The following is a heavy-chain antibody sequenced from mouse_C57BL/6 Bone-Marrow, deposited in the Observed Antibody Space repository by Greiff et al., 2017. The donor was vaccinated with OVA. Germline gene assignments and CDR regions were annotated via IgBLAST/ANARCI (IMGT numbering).Heavy chain of an antibody. CDR1: GFTFSSYT. D-gene: IGHD4-1*01. CDR2: ISGGGGNT. CDR3: ARHELGFDY. Sequence: DVMLVESGGGLVKPGGSLKLSCAASGFTFSSYTMSWVRQTPEKRLEWVATISGGGGNTYYPDSVKGRFTISRDNAKNTLYLQMSSLRSEDTALYYCARHELGFDYWGQGTTLTVSS. V-gene: IGHV5-9*01. J-gene: IGHJ2*01.